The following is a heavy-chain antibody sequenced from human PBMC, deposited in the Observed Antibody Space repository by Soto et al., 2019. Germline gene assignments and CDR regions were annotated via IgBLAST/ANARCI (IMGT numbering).Heavy chain of an antibody. D-gene: IGHD1-7*01. Sequence: GSGPYAGEPTQTLTLTCNFSGFSLKTTAMCVSWLRQPPGKPLEWLALIDWVDDKYYEASLKTRLTISKDTSKNQVILTMTDVEPGDTATYFCARAYLRTGTALVDPWGQGVAVTVSS. CDR2: IDWVDDK. V-gene: IGHV2-70*01. CDR3: ARAYLRTGTALVDP. J-gene: IGHJ5*02. CDR1: GFSLKTTAMC.